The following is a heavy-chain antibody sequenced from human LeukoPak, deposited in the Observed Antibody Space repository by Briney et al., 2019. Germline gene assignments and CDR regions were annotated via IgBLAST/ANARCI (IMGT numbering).Heavy chain of an antibody. V-gene: IGHV1-69*13. CDR3: ARDPGIGVVVAAPDY. J-gene: IGHJ4*02. CDR1: GGTFSSYA. Sequence: SVKVSCKASGGTFSSYAISWVRQAPGQGLEWMGGIIPIFGTANYAQKFQGRVTITADESTSTAYMELSSLRSEDTAVYYCARDPGIGVVVAAPDYWGQGTLVTVSS. D-gene: IGHD2-15*01. CDR2: IIPIFGTA.